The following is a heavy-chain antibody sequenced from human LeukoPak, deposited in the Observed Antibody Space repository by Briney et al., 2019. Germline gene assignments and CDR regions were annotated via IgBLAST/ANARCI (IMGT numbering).Heavy chain of an antibody. D-gene: IGHD3-22*01. CDR3: ARGEGFNYYDSSGYNYYFDY. J-gene: IGHJ4*02. V-gene: IGHV4-39*01. CDR1: GGSISSSSYY. CDR2: IYYSGST. Sequence: SETLSLTRTVSGGSISSSSYYWGWIRQPPGKGLEWIGSIYYSGSTYYNPSLKSRVTISVDTSKDQFSLKLSSVTAADTAVYYCARGEGFNYYDSSGYNYYFDYWGQGTLVTVSS.